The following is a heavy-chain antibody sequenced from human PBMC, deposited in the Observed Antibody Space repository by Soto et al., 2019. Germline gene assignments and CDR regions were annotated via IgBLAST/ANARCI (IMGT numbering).Heavy chain of an antibody. V-gene: IGHV1-69*12. CDR3: ASGIQLWLRRINNGYSG. D-gene: IGHD5-18*01. CDR1: GGTFSTYA. J-gene: IGHJ4*02. CDR2: IIHMIGTA. Sequence: QVQLVQSGAEVKKPESSVKVSCKAPGGTFSTYAISWVRQAPGQGLEWMGGIIHMIGTANYAQRFQDRVTITADESTNTVYMELSSLRSEDTAVYFCASGIQLWLRRINNGYSGWGQGTLVTVSS.